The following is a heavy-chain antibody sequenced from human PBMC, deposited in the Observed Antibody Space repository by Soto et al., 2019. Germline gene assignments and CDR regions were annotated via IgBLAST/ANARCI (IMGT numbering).Heavy chain of an antibody. V-gene: IGHV6-1*01. CDR1: GDSVSSNRAA. D-gene: IGHD6-13*01. CDR3: ARGGQQPILNWFDP. CDR2: TYYRPKWKN. J-gene: IGHJ5*02. Sequence: SQTLSLTCVISGDSVSSNRAAWNWVRQSPSRGLEWLGRTYYRPKWKNDYALSVNSRITINPDTSKNQFSLQLNSVTPEDTAVYYCARGGQQPILNWFDPWGQGTLVTVSS.